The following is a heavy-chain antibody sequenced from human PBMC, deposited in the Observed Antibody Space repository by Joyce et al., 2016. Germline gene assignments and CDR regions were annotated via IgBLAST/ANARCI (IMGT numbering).Heavy chain of an antibody. D-gene: IGHD5-12*01. J-gene: IGHJ4*02. CDR2: IYSGGST. V-gene: IGHV3-53*01. CDR1: GFNVSTKY. Sequence: EVQLVESGGGLIQPGGSLRVSCRVLGFNVSTKYMGWVREAPGKGLEWVSVIYSGGSTYYADSVKGRFTISRDNSENTVYLHMNSLRDEDTAVYFCARMLSGYHSFFDYWGQGSLVTVSS. CDR3: ARMLSGYHSFFDY.